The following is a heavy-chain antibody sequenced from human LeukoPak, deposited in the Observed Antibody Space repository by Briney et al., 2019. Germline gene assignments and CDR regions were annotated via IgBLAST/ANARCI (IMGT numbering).Heavy chain of an antibody. Sequence: SETLSLTCTVSGGSISSGGYYWSWIRQHPGKGLEWIGYIYYSGSTYYNPSLKSRVTISVDTSKNQLSLKLSSVTAADTAVYYCAGATTHDAFDIWGQGTMVTVSS. CDR3: AGATTHDAFDI. CDR1: GGSISSGGYY. D-gene: IGHD1-26*01. V-gene: IGHV4-31*03. CDR2: IYYSGST. J-gene: IGHJ3*02.